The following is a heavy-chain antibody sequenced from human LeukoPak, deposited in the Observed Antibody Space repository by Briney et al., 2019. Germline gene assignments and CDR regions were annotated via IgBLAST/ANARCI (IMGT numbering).Heavy chain of an antibody. V-gene: IGHV1-8*01. CDR3: ARGRGGDTAKYYYYYYMDV. Sequence: GASVKVSCKASGYTFTSYDINWVRQATGQGLEWMGWMNPNSGNTGYAQKFQGRVTMTRNTSISTAYMELSSLRSEDTAVYYRARGRGGDTAKYYYYYYMDVWGKGTTVTVSS. J-gene: IGHJ6*03. D-gene: IGHD5-18*01. CDR2: MNPNSGNT. CDR1: GYTFTSYD.